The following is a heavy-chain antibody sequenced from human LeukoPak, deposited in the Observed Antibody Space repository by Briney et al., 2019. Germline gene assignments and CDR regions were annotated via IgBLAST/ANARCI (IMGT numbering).Heavy chain of an antibody. Sequence: ASVKVSCKASGGTFSSYAISWVRQAPGQGLEWMGGIIPIFGTATYAQKFQGRVTITADESTSTAYMELSSLRSEDTAVYYCAGGGHDSSGYYSSWSTANWFDPWGQGTLVTVSS. CDR1: GGTFSSYA. CDR2: IIPIFGTA. V-gene: IGHV1-69*13. D-gene: IGHD3-22*01. J-gene: IGHJ5*02. CDR3: AGGGHDSSGYYSSWSTANWFDP.